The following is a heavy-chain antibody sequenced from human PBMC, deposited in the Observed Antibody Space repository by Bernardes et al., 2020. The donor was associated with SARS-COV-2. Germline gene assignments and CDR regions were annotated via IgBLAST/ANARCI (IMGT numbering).Heavy chain of an antibody. J-gene: IGHJ4*02. CDR3: ANGAGVDVFVDY. CDR2: PITNGENT. V-gene: IGHV3-23*01. D-gene: IGHD7-27*01. Sequence: RRSLTPSCVASGFASSGFGMARARQAPAKGLEWVSTPITNGENTHHPDSVKGRFTISRDNSKNMLYLQMNSLTAEDTAVYYCANGAGVDVFVDYWDQGTLVTVSS. CDR1: GFASSGFG.